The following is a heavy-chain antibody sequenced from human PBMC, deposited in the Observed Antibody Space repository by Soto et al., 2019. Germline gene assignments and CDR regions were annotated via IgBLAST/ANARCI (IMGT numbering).Heavy chain of an antibody. Sequence: VQLVQSGAEVKKPGASVKVSCKTSGDSFNDYYIHWVRQAPGQGLEWMGWINPNGGGTKYAQKFQGRVTVTRDTSTNTVYMELRSLRSDDTAVYYCARGGDGYNFGAVYWGQGTPVTVSS. J-gene: IGHJ4*02. CDR1: GDSFNDYY. CDR3: ARGGDGYNFGAVY. CDR2: INPNGGGT. D-gene: IGHD2-21*01. V-gene: IGHV1-2*02.